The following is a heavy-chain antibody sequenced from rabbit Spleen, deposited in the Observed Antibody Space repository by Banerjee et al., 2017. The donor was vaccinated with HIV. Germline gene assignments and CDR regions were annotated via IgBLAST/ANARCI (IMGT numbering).Heavy chain of an antibody. Sequence: QEQVVESGGGLVKPGGTLTLTCKVSGFDFSSDAMCWVRQAPGKGPECIACIYNGDGSTYYASWVNGRFTVSKTSSTTVTLQMTSLTAADTATYFCARDLAGVIGWNFGWWGQGTLVTVS. CDR3: ARDLAGVIGWNFGW. D-gene: IGHD4-1*01. CDR1: GFDFSSDA. V-gene: IGHV1S47*01. CDR2: IYNGDGST. J-gene: IGHJ3*01.